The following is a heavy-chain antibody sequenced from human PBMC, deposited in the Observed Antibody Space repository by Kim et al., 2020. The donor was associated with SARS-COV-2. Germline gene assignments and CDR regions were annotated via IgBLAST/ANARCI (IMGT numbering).Heavy chain of an antibody. Sequence: PSRKSRVTISVDKSKNQFSLELSSVTAADTAVYYCARTRGYSYGNPLDYWGQGTLVTVSS. V-gene: IGHV4-4*02. D-gene: IGHD5-18*01. J-gene: IGHJ4*02. CDR3: ARTRGYSYGNPLDY.